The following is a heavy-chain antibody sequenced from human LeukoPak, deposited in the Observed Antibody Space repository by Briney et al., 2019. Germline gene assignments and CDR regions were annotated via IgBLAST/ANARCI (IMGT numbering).Heavy chain of an antibody. CDR1: GFTFSSYA. J-gene: IGHJ4*02. Sequence: GGSLRLSCAASGFTFSSYAMSWVRQAPGKGLEWVSTITGAGGSTDYADSVKGRFTISRDNSKNTLYLQMNSLRAEDTAVYYCARGGPAGVATNDYWGQGTLVTVSS. V-gene: IGHV3-23*01. CDR3: ARGGPAGVATNDY. CDR2: ITGAGGST. D-gene: IGHD5-24*01.